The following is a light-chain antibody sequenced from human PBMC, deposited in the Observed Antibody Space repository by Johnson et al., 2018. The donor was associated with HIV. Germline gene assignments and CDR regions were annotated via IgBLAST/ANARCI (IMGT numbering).Light chain of an antibody. CDR3: GTWDSSLNAYV. V-gene: IGLV1-51*01. J-gene: IGLJ1*01. CDR2: DTY. CDR1: SSNIGNNY. Sequence: QSVLTQPPSVSAAPGQKVTISCSGSSSNIGNNYVSWYQQLPGTAPKLLIYDTYKRLFEIPDRFSGSKSGTSATLGITGLQTGDEADYYCGTWDSSLNAYVFGAGTKVTVL.